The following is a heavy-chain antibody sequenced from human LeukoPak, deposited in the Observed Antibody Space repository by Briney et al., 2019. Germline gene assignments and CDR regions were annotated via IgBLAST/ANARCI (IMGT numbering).Heavy chain of an antibody. CDR1: EFTFSSYA. CDR3: AKYVSAKGPPYGLDV. CDR2: ISASGGST. J-gene: IGHJ6*02. Sequence: QSGGSLRLSCAASEFTFSSYAMQWVRQAPGKGLEWVSGISASGGSTYYAGSVKGRFTISRDNSKNTLYLQMNSLRAEDTAIYYCAKYVSAKGPPYGLDVWGQGTTVTVSS. V-gene: IGHV3-23*01. D-gene: IGHD2/OR15-2a*01.